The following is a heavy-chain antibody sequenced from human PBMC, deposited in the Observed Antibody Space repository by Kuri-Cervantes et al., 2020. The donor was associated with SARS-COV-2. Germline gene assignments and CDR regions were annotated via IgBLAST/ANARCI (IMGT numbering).Heavy chain of an antibody. V-gene: IGHV1-69*06. J-gene: IGHJ5*02. CDR3: ARDLDHLTLNYDFWSGWFDP. CDR2: IIPIFGTA. CDR1: VGTFSSYA. D-gene: IGHD3-3*01. Sequence: SVKVSCKASVGTFSSYAISWVRQAPGQGLEWMGGIIPIFGTANYAQKFQGRVTITADKSTSTAYMELSSLRSEDTAVYYCARDLDHLTLNYDFWSGWFDPWGQGTLVTVSS.